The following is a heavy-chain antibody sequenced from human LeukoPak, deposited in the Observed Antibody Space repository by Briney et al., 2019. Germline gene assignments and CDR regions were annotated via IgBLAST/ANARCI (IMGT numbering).Heavy chain of an antibody. CDR2: IYSGGST. V-gene: IGHV3-66*01. CDR3: ARDNYYDSSGFLFHNY. D-gene: IGHD3-22*01. J-gene: IGHJ4*02. CDR1: GFTVSTNY. Sequence: GGSLRLSCAASGFTVSTNYMSWVRQAPGKGLEWVSIIYSGGSTYYADSVKGRFTISRDSSKNTLFLQMSSLRAEDTAVYYCARDNYYDSSGFLFHNYWGQGTLVTVSS.